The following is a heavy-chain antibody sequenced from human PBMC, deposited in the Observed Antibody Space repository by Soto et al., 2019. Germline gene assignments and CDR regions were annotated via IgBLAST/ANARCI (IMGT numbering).Heavy chain of an antibody. CDR3: ASDRFRGTYYLRAVTYFFEE. J-gene: IGHJ4*02. D-gene: IGHD1-26*01. CDR1: GFTFSGFD. V-gene: IGHV3-13*01. Sequence: GGSLRLSCEASGFTFSGFDMHWVRQPTGKGLEWVSSIGTAGDTYYAVSVKGRFTISRDNAKNSLYLQMNSLRAEDTAVYYCASDRFRGTYYLRAVTYFFEEWGQGA. CDR2: IGTAGDT.